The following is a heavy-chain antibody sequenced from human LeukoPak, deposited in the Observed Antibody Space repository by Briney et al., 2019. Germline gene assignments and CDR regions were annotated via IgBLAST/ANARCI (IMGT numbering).Heavy chain of an antibody. Sequence: GGSLRLSCAASGFSFSDYAMYWVRQAPGKGLEWVAFTNYDGSDRCYADSVKGRFTVSRDNPKNTLYLQMNSLRTEDTAGYYCAKDLPDRYSLEYWGQGTMVTVPS. CDR1: GFSFSDYA. J-gene: IGHJ4*02. CDR2: TNYDGSDR. D-gene: IGHD2-15*01. V-gene: IGHV3-30*02. CDR3: AKDLPDRYSLEY.